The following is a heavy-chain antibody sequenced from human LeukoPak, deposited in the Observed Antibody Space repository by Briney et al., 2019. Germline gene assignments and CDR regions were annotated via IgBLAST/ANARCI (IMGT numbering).Heavy chain of an antibody. V-gene: IGHV3-74*01. Sequence: AGSLRLSCAASGFTFNTYWMHWVRQAPGKGLVWVSRINADGSSTRYADSVKGRFTISRDNAKNALYLQMNSLRAEDTAVYYCARGVNGESRFDPCGQGGMVTVSS. D-gene: IGHD4-17*01. CDR1: GFTFNTYW. CDR3: ARGVNGESRFDP. J-gene: IGHJ5*02. CDR2: INADGSST.